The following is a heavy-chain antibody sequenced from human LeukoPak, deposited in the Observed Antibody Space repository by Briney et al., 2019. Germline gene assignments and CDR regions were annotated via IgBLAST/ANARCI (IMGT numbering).Heavy chain of an antibody. D-gene: IGHD3-10*01. CDR2: IYYSGST. CDR1: GGSISSSSYY. Sequence: SETLSLTCTASGGSISSSSYYWGWIRQPPGKGLEWIGSIYYSGSTYYNPSLKSRCTISVDTSKNQFSLKLSSVTAADTAVYYCARSMLRGVIGVWFDPWGQGTLVTVSS. J-gene: IGHJ5*02. CDR3: ARSMLRGVIGVWFDP. V-gene: IGHV4-39*01.